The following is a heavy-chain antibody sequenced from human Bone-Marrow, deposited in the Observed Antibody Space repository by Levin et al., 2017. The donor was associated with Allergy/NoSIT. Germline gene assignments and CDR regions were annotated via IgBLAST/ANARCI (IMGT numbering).Heavy chain of an antibody. D-gene: IGHD3-16*01. CDR3: AGGRLDWYFDL. J-gene: IGHJ2*01. Sequence: SPTLSLPCTVSGASISRFYWTWVRQPPGQGLEWIGFFYNGATDYNPSLKGRVTLSEDTSKNQLSLSLTSVTAADTALYFCAGGRLDWYFDLWGRGTLVAVSS. CDR2: FYNGAT. V-gene: IGHV4-59*03. CDR1: GASISRFY.